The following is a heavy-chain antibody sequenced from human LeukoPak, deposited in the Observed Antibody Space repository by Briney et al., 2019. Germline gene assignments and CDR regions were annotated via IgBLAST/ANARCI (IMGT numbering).Heavy chain of an antibody. CDR3: VRDGGRGAFDI. D-gene: IGHD3-16*01. V-gene: IGHV3-30*03. J-gene: IGHJ3*02. Sequence: GGSLRLSCAASGFTFSSYGMHWVRQAPGKGLEWVAVISYDGSNKYYADSVKGRFTISRDNSKNTLYLQMNSLRPEDTAVYYCVRDGGRGAFDIWGQGTRVTVSS. CDR1: GFTFSSYG. CDR2: ISYDGSNK.